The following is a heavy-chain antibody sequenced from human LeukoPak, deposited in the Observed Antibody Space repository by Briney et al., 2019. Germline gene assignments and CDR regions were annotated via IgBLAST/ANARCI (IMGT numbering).Heavy chain of an antibody. D-gene: IGHD4-17*01. V-gene: IGHV1-24*01. Sequence: ASVKVSCKVSGYTLTELSMHWVRQAPGKGLGCMGGFDPEDGETIYAQKFQGRVTMTEDTSTDTAYMELSSLRSEDTAVYYCAALEDYGDYEFVHWGQGTLVTVSS. J-gene: IGHJ4*02. CDR1: GYTLTELS. CDR3: AALEDYGDYEFVH. CDR2: FDPEDGET.